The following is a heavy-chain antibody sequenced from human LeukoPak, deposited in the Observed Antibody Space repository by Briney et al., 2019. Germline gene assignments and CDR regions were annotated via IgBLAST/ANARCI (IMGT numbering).Heavy chain of an antibody. V-gene: IGHV4-61*01. CDR3: ARGRTYRSSSWFDP. CDR1: AGSVSNGNYY. Sequence: SETLSPTCTVSAGSVSNGNYYWSWLRQPPGKALEWIGYIYYTGTTYYIPSLEGRVTISVDTSKNQFSVKLSSVTAADTAVYYCARGRTYRSSSWFDPWGQGTLVTVSS. D-gene: IGHD6-6*01. CDR2: IYYTGTT. J-gene: IGHJ5*02.